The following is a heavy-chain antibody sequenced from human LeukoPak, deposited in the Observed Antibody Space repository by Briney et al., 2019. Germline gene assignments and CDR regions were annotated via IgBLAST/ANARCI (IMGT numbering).Heavy chain of an antibody. CDR2: INPSGGST. CDR3: AREAAAGTSINWFDP. D-gene: IGHD6-13*01. Sequence: GASVKVSCKASGYTFTSYYMHWVRQAPGQGLEWMGIINPSGGSTSYAQKFQGRVTMTRDMSTSTVYMELSSLRSEDTAVYYCAREAAAGTSINWFDPWGQETLVTVSS. J-gene: IGHJ5*02. CDR1: GYTFTSYY. V-gene: IGHV1-46*01.